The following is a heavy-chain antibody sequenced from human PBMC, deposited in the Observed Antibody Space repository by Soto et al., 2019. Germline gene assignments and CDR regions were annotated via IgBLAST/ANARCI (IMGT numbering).Heavy chain of an antibody. CDR1: GFTFDDYA. CDR2: ISWNSGSI. D-gene: IGHD3-3*02. CDR3: AKGHIWSGFPRLYYYYMDV. V-gene: IGHV3-9*01. J-gene: IGHJ6*03. Sequence: GGSLRLSCAASGFTFDDYAMHWVRQAPGKGLEWVSGISWNSGSIGYADSVKGRFTISRDNAKNSLYLQMNSLRAEDTALYYCAKGHIWSGFPRLYYYYMDVWGKGTTVTVSS.